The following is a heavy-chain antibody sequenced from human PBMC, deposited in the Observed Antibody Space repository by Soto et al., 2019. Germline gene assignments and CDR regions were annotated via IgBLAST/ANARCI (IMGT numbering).Heavy chain of an antibody. V-gene: IGHV3-23*01. J-gene: IGHJ2*01. CDR1: GFTFRSYA. Sequence: DVQLLESGGGLVQPGGSLRLSCAASGFTFRSYAMSWVRQAPGKGLEWVSGISGSGISTHYADSVKGRFTVSRDNSQNTLSLQMNSLRAEDTAVYNCAKEPVGPDWYFDLGGRGTLVTVSS. CDR2: ISGSGIST. CDR3: AKEPVGPDWYFDL.